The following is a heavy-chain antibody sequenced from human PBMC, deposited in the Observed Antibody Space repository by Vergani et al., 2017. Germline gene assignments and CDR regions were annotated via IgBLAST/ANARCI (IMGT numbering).Heavy chain of an antibody. CDR3: ARGTGSHDYIWGSYRSFHFDY. D-gene: IGHD3-16*02. V-gene: IGHV4-59*01. CDR2: IYYSGST. J-gene: IGHJ4*02. Sequence: QVQLQESGPGLVKPSETLSLTCTVSGGSISSYYWSWIRQPPGKGLEWIGYIYYSGSTNYNPSLKSRVTISVDTSKNQFSLKLRSVTAADAAVYYCARGTGSHDYIWGSYRSFHFDYWGQGTLVTVSS. CDR1: GGSISSYY.